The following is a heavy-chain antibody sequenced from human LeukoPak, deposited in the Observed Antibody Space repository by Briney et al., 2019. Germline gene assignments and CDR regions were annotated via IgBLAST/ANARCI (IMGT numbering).Heavy chain of an antibody. CDR3: ARASTYSSSSGQYYFDF. V-gene: IGHV1-46*01. D-gene: IGHD6-6*01. CDR1: AYTFTSYY. J-gene: IGHJ4*02. Sequence: ASVKVSCKASAYTFTSYYIHWVRQAPGQGLEWMGIINPGGGSPSYAQKFQGRVTLTKDTSTSTVSMELSSLRSEDTAVYYCARASTYSSSSGQYYFDFWGQGTLVTVSS. CDR2: INPGGGSP.